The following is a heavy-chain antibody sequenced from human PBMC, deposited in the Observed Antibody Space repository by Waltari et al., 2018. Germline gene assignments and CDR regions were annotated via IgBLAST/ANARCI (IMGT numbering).Heavy chain of an antibody. D-gene: IGHD5-12*01. V-gene: IGHV4-39*07. CDR3: ARAPVGYRLRREIGYFDY. CDR2: IYYSGST. CDR1: GGSISSSSYY. Sequence: QLQLQESGPGLVKPSETLSLTCTVSGGSISSSSYYWGWIRQPPGKGLEWIGSIYYSGSTYYNPSLKSRVTISVDTSKNQFSLKLSSVTAADTAVYYCARAPVGYRLRREIGYFDYWGQGTLVTVSS. J-gene: IGHJ4*02.